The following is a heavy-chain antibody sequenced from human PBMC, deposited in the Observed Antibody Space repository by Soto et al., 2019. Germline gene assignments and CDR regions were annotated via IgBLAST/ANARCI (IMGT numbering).Heavy chain of an antibody. CDR3: ARANDSSGYYCDY. CDR2: IYHSGST. V-gene: IGHV4-30-2*01. CDR1: GGSISSGGYS. D-gene: IGHD3-22*01. J-gene: IGHJ4*02. Sequence: SETLSLTCAVSGGSISSGGYSWSWIRQPPGKGLEWIGYIYHSGSTYYNPSLKSRVTISVDRSKNQFSLKLSSVTAADTAVYYCARANDSSGYYCDYWGQGTQVTVYS.